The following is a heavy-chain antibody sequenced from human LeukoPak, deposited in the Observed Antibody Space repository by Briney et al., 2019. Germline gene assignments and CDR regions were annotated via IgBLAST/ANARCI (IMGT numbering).Heavy chain of an antibody. D-gene: IGHD5-24*01. J-gene: IGHJ4*02. V-gene: IGHV4-38-2*02. CDR3: ARDRRDGYNRVIDY. CDR2: IYHSGST. CDR1: GYSTSSGYY. Sequence: SETLSLTCTVSGYSTSSGYYWGWIRQPPGKGLEWIGSIYHSGSTYYNPSLKSRVTISVDTSKNQFSLKLSSVTAADTAVYYCARDRRDGYNRVIDYWGQGTLVTVSS.